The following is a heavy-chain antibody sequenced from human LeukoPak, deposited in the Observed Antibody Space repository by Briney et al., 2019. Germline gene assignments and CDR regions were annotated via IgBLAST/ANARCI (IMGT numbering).Heavy chain of an antibody. CDR2: VSIGSNYI. Sequence: GGSLRLSCAAFGFTFNTYSMNWVRQAPGKGLEWVSSVSIGSNYIYYGDSVKGRFTISRDNAKNSLYLQMNSLRADDTAVYYCARGDYGDYISPLYYYYGMDVWGQGTTVSVSS. J-gene: IGHJ6*02. CDR1: GFTFNTYS. D-gene: IGHD4-17*01. V-gene: IGHV3-21*01. CDR3: ARGDYGDYISPLYYYYGMDV.